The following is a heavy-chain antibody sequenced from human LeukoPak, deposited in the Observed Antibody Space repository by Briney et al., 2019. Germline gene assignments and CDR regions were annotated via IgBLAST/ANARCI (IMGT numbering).Heavy chain of an antibody. CDR1: GGSISSNY. CDR2: INTSGST. J-gene: IGHJ4*02. V-gene: IGHV4-4*09. Sequence: SETLSLTCTVSGGSISSNYWSWIRQPPGKGLEWIGYINTSGSTNYNPSLKSRVSLSLDTSRNQFSLKLTSVTAADTAVYYCARRGNWGFFDYWGQGILVSVSS. CDR3: ARRGNWGFFDY. D-gene: IGHD7-27*01.